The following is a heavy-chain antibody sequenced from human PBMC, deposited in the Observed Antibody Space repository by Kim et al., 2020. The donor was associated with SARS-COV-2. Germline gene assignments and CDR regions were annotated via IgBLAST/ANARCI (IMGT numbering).Heavy chain of an antibody. V-gene: IGHV3-66*01. D-gene: IGHD2-15*01. J-gene: IGHJ4*02. Sequence: ADSVKGRFTISRDNSKNTLYLQMNSLRAEDTAVYYCARSHCSGGSCYFDYWGQGTLVTVSS. CDR3: ARSHCSGGSCYFDY.